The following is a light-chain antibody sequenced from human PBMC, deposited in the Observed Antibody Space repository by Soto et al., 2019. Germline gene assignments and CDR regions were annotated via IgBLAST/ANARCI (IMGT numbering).Light chain of an antibody. V-gene: IGKV1-5*03. CDR3: QQYGTSPCT. Sequence: DIQMTQSPSTLSASVGDRVTITCRASQSISTYLAWYQQKPGKAPKLLIYKASSLESGVPSRFSGSGSGTDFTLIISRLEPEDFAMYYCQQYGTSPCTFGQGTRLEIK. CDR1: QSISTY. CDR2: KAS. J-gene: IGKJ2*02.